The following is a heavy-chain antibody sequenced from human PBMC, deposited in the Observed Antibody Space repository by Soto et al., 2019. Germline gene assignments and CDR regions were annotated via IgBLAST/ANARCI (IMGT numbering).Heavy chain of an antibody. V-gene: IGHV1-18*01. J-gene: IGHJ6*02. D-gene: IGHD2-2*01. CDR3: ARDLLGYCSSTSCFYYYYGMDV. Sequence: ASVKVSCKASSYTFTSYGISWVRQAPGQGLEWMGWISAYNGNTNYAQKLQGRVTMTTDTSTSTAYMELSRLRSDDTAVYYCARDLLGYCSSTSCFYYYYGMDVWGQGTTVTVSS. CDR1: SYTFTSYG. CDR2: ISAYNGNT.